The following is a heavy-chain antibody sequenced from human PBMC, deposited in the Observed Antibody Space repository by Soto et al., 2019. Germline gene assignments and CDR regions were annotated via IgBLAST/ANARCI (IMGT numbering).Heavy chain of an antibody. D-gene: IGHD3-9*01. CDR3: ARALSYHDVLTGRGWVFYFDY. J-gene: IGHJ4*02. CDR1: GGSISSYH. Sequence: QVRLQESGPGLVKPSETLSLTCTVSGGSISSYHWSWIRQPPGRGLEWIGDIYYSGNTNYNPSLKSRVTISVDTSRSQFSLELKSVTAADTAVYYCARALSYHDVLTGRGWVFYFDYWGQGALVIVSS. CDR2: IYYSGNT. V-gene: IGHV4-59*01.